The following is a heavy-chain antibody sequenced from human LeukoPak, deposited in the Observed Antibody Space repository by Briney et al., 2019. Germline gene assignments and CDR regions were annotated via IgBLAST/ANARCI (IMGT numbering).Heavy chain of an antibody. CDR3: ARRGHMVRDPRPFDY. V-gene: IGHV1-18*01. Sequence: GASVKVSRKASVYTFTSYGISWVRQAPGQGLEWMGWISAYNDNTNYAQKLQGRVTMTTDTSTSTAYMELRSLRSDDTAVYYCARRGHMVRDPRPFDYWGQGTLVTVSS. CDR1: VYTFTSYG. CDR2: ISAYNDNT. J-gene: IGHJ4*02. D-gene: IGHD3-10*01.